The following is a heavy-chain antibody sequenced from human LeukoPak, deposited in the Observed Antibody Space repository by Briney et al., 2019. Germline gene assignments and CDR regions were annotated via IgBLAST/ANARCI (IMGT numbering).Heavy chain of an antibody. CDR3: ARDLYSSRTNDAFVI. CDR1: GGSISSSSYY. J-gene: IGHJ3*02. Sequence: SETLSLTCTVSGGSISSSSYYWGWIRQPPGKGLEWIGSNSGSTYYNPSLKSRVTISVDKSKNQFSLKLSAVPAADTAVYYCARDLYSSRTNDAFVIWGQGTMVTVSS. D-gene: IGHD6-13*01. V-gene: IGHV4-39*07. CDR2: NSGST.